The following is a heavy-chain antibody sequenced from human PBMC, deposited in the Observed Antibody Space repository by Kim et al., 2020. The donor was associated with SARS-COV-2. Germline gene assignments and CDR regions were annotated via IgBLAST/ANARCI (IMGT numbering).Heavy chain of an antibody. D-gene: IGHD4-17*01. CDR3: ASSPPGYGHNWFDP. CDR2: MNPNSGNT. V-gene: IGHV1-8*01. Sequence: ASVKVYCKASGYTFTSYDINWVRQATGQGLEWMGWMNPNSGNTCYAHKFQGRVTMTRNTSISTAYMELSSLRSEDTAVYYCASSPPGYGHNWFDPWGQRTLVTVSA. J-gene: IGHJ5*02. CDR1: GYTFTSYD.